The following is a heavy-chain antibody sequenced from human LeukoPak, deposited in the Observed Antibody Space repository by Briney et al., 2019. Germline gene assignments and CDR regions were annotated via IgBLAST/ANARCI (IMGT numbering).Heavy chain of an antibody. V-gene: IGHV1-2*02. CDR3: TRATGAGLIDY. D-gene: IGHD1-1*01. Sequence: ASVTVSCKYSGYTFTDHYIHWVRQAPGQGLEWMGWINPKTGGTTFAPRFQGRVTITRDTSIDTTHMELRRLMSDDTAVYYCTRATGAGLIDYWGQGTLVTVSS. J-gene: IGHJ4*02. CDR1: GYTFTDHY. CDR2: INPKTGGT.